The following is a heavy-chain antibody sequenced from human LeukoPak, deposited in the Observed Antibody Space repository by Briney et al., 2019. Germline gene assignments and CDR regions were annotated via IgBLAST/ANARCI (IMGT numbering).Heavy chain of an antibody. D-gene: IGHD3-3*01. CDR3: ARDLSIFGSHFDY. CDR2: IFYSGNT. Sequence: SETLSLTCSVSGGSISSYHWTWIRQPPGKGLEWIGYIFYSGNTRYNPSLRSRLSISVDPSKNQLSLKLSSVTTADTSVYYCARDLSIFGSHFDYWGQGTLVTVSS. CDR1: GGSISSYH. V-gene: IGHV4-59*12. J-gene: IGHJ4*02.